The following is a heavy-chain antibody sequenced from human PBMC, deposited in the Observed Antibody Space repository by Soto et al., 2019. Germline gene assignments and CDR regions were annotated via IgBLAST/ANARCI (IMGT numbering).Heavy chain of an antibody. CDR2: IYYTGTT. D-gene: IGHD6-13*01. CDR3: ARLTTTSGWSHFDS. CDR1: AGSVSSSFFY. Sequence: PSETLSLTCTLSAGSVSSSFFYWSWVRQPPGQRLEWIGYIYYTGTTNYNPSLASRVAMSVDTSKKQFTLNLRSLTAADTARYYCARLTTTSGWSHFDSWGQGMLVTVYS. J-gene: IGHJ4*02. V-gene: IGHV4-61*01.